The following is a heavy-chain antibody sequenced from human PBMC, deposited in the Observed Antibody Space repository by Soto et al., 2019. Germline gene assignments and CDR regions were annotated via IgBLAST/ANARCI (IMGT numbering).Heavy chain of an antibody. D-gene: IGHD2-2*01. CDR1: GYTFTSYA. CDR3: AREEHVYCSSTSCYFEVEYWFDP. CDR2: INAGNGNT. J-gene: IGHJ5*02. Sequence: ASVKVSCKASGYTFTSYAMHWVRQAPGQRLEWMGWINAGNGNTKYSQKFQGRVTITRDTSASTAYMELSSLRSEDTAVYYCAREEHVYCSSTSCYFEVEYWFDPWGQGAQV. V-gene: IGHV1-3*01.